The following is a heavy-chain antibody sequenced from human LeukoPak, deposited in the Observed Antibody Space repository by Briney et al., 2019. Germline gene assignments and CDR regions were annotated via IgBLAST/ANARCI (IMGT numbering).Heavy chain of an antibody. CDR2: ISGSGGST. CDR1: GFTFSSYA. D-gene: IGHD6-6*01. Sequence: GGSLRLSCAASGFTFSSYAMSWVRQAPGKGLEWVSAISGSGGSTYYADSVKGRFTISRDNSKNTLNLQMNSLRAEDTAVYYCAKDTARIAARPEAFDIWGQGTMVTVSS. CDR3: AKDTARIAARPEAFDI. J-gene: IGHJ3*02. V-gene: IGHV3-23*01.